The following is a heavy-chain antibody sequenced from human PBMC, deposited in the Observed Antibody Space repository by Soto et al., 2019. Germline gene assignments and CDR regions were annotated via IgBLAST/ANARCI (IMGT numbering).Heavy chain of an antibody. V-gene: IGHV1-18*01. Sequence: QVHLVQSGAEVKKPGASVKVSCKASGYTFTSYGITWVRQAPGQGLEWMGGISAHNGNTDYAQELQGRVIVTRDTSTSTAYMELRSLIYDVRAVYYCARGRYGDCWGQGALVTVSS. CDR1: GYTFTSYG. J-gene: IGHJ4*02. D-gene: IGHD1-1*01. CDR2: ISAHNGNT. CDR3: ARGRYGDC.